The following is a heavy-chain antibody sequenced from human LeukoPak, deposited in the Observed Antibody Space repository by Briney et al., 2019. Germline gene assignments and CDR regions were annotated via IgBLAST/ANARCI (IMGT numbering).Heavy chain of an antibody. D-gene: IGHD6-13*01. CDR1: GFTFSSYA. CDR3: ARGPQTNSSSCPNFDY. J-gene: IGHJ4*02. V-gene: IGHV3-30-3*01. Sequence: GGSLRLSCAASGFTFSSYAMHWVRQAPGKGLEWVAVISYDGSNKYYADPVKGRFTISRDNSKNTLYLQMNSLRAEDTAVYYCARGPQTNSSSCPNFDYWGQGTLVTVSS. CDR2: ISYDGSNK.